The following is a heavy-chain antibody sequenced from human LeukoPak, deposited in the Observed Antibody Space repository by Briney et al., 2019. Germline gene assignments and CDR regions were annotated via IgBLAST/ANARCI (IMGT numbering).Heavy chain of an antibody. CDR1: VYTFTRYS. D-gene: IGHD3-10*02. V-gene: IGHV1-46*01. Sequence: ASVKVSCKASVYTFTRYSIHWVRQAPGQGLEWIGIINPSGGGTNYAQKFQGRVTMTTDTSTSTVYMELSSLRSEDTAVFYCARDDVVAAAFYYYGFGVWGQGTTVTVSS. CDR2: INPSGGGT. CDR3: ARDDVVAAAFYYYGFGV. J-gene: IGHJ6*02.